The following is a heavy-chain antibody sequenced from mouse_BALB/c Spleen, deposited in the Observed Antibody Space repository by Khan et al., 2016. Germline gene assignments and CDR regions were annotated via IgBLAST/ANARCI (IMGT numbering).Heavy chain of an antibody. Sequence: QVQLQQPGAELVKPGASVKLSCKASGYTFTSYWMHWVKQRPGQGLEWIGEINPSNGRTNYNEKFKSKATLTVDKSSSTAYMQLSSLTSEDSAVYYCARPCTTALFDYWGQGTTLTVSS. CDR1: GYTFTSYW. CDR2: INPSNGRT. CDR3: ARPCTTALFDY. J-gene: IGHJ2*01. V-gene: IGHV1S81*02. D-gene: IGHD1-2*01.